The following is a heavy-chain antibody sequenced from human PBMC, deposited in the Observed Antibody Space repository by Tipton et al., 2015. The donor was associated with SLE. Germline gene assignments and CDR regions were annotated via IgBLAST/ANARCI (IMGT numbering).Heavy chain of an antibody. CDR2: ISSSGSTI. V-gene: IGHV3-11*01. Sequence: SLRLSCAASGFTFSDYYMSWIRQAPGKGLEWVSYISSSGSTIYYADSVKGRFTISRDNSKNTLYLQMNSLRAEDTAVYYCARVSAIDSSGWESAFDIWGQGTMVTVSS. CDR1: GFTFSDYY. CDR3: ARVSAIDSSGWESAFDI. J-gene: IGHJ3*02. D-gene: IGHD6-19*01.